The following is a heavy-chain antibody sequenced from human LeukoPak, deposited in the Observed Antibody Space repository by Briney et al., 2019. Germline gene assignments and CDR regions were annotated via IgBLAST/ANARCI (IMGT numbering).Heavy chain of an antibody. V-gene: IGHV4-39*07. Sequence: SETLSLTCTVSGGSISSGGYYWSRIRQHPGKGLEWIGSIYHSGSTYYNPSLKSRVTVSVDTSKNQFSLNLSSVTAADTAVYYCARDTYIMTTVTIFDYWGQGTLVTVSS. J-gene: IGHJ4*02. CDR3: ARDTYIMTTVTIFDY. D-gene: IGHD4-17*01. CDR1: GGSISSGGYY. CDR2: IYHSGST.